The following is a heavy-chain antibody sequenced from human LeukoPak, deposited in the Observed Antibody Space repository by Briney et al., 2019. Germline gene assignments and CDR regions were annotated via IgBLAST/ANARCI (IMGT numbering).Heavy chain of an antibody. V-gene: IGHV3-15*01. J-gene: IGHJ4*02. CDR1: GFTFSNAW. CDR3: TTDSESYYGFDY. CDR2: IKSKTDGGTT. D-gene: IGHD1-26*01. Sequence: PGGSLRLSCAASGFTFSNAWVSWVRQAPGKGLEWVGRIKSKTDGGTTDYAAPVKGRFTISRDDSKNTLYLQMNSLKTEDTAVYYCTTDSESYYGFDYWGQGTLVTVSS.